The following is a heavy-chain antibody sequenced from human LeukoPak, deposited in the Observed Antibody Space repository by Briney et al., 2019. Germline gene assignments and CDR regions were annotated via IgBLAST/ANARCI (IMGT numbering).Heavy chain of an antibody. CDR1: GYTFTSYG. CDR3: ARVHYDILTGYSYFDY. D-gene: IGHD3-9*01. CDR2: ISAYNDNT. Sequence: ASVKVSCKASGYTFTSYGISWVRQAPGQGLEWMGWISAYNDNTNYAQKLQGRVTMTTDTSTSTAYMELRSLRSDDTAVYYCARVHYDILTGYSYFDYWGQGTLVTVSS. J-gene: IGHJ4*02. V-gene: IGHV1-18*01.